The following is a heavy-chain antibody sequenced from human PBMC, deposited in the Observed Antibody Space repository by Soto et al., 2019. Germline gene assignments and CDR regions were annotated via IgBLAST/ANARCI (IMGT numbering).Heavy chain of an antibody. Sequence: ASVKVSCKASGYTFTGYYMHWVRQAPGQGLEWMGWINPNSGGTNYAQKFQGWVTMTRDTSISTAYMELSRLRSDDTAVYYCARADYYDSSGYDYWGQGTLVTVYS. J-gene: IGHJ4*02. D-gene: IGHD3-22*01. CDR2: INPNSGGT. CDR3: ARADYYDSSGYDY. CDR1: GYTFTGYY. V-gene: IGHV1-2*04.